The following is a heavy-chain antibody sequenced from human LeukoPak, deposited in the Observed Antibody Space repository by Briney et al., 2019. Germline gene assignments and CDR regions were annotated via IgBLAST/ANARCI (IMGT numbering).Heavy chain of an antibody. Sequence: SETLSLTCTVSGGSISSNNYYWGWIRQPPGKGLEWIGSIYYSGSTYYNASLKSRLTISIDTSKNQFSLKLNSVTAADTAVYYCARGVVITFGGAADYWGQGTLVTVSS. D-gene: IGHD3-16*01. CDR3: ARGVVITFGGAADY. J-gene: IGHJ4*02. CDR2: IYYSGST. CDR1: GGSISSNNYY. V-gene: IGHV4-39*07.